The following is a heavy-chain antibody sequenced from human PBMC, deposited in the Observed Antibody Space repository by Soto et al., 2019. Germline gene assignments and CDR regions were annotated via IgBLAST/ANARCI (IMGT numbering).Heavy chain of an antibody. CDR3: ARDPGYSSSWWGAVDY. V-gene: IGHV3-20*04. CDR1: GFTFDDYG. Sequence: EVQLVESGGGVVRPGGSLRISCAASGFTFDDYGMSWVRQAPGKGLEWDSGINWNGGSTGYADSVKGRFTISRDNAKNSLYLQMNSLRAEDTALYYCARDPGYSSSWWGAVDYWGQRTLVTVSS. J-gene: IGHJ4*02. CDR2: INWNGGST. D-gene: IGHD6-13*01.